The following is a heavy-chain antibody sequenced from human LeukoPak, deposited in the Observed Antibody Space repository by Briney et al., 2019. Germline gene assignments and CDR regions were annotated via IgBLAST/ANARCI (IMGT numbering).Heavy chain of an antibody. CDR3: AKGGYCSSTSCPCDY. Sequence: PGGSLRLSCTVSGFTFSNYGMNWVRQSPGKGLEWVSSISGSGGSTYCADSVKGRFTISRDNSKNTLYLQMNSLRAEDTAVYYCAKGGYCSSTSCPCDYWGQGTLVTVSS. CDR2: ISGSGGST. J-gene: IGHJ4*02. D-gene: IGHD2-2*01. CDR1: GFTFSNYG. V-gene: IGHV3-23*01.